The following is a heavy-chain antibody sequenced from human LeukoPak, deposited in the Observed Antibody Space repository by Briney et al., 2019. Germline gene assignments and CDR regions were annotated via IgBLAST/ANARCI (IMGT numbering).Heavy chain of an antibody. CDR3: ARHATLPTPDFFDQ. V-gene: IGHV4-59*08. J-gene: IGHJ4*02. CDR2: IYYSGST. Sequence: SETLSLTCTVSGGSISSYYWSWIRQPPGKGLEWIGYIYYSGSTNYNPSLKSRVAISRDMSKNQFSLKLSSVTAADTAVYYCARHATLPTPDFFDQWGQGTLVTVSS. D-gene: IGHD2-15*01. CDR1: GGSISSYY.